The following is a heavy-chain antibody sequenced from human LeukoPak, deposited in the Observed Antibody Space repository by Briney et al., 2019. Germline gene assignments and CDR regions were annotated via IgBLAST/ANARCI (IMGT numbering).Heavy chain of an antibody. J-gene: IGHJ4*02. CDR1: GGSITSYY. CDR2: IYFSGST. Sequence: SETLSLTCTVSGGSITSYYWSWMRQPPGKGLEWIGYIYFSGSTYYNPSLKSRVTMSVDTSKNQFSLKLSTVTAADTGVYYCARHGFYVAGTGFLDFWGQGTLVTVSS. CDR3: ARHGFYVAGTGFLDF. V-gene: IGHV4-59*08. D-gene: IGHD6-19*01.